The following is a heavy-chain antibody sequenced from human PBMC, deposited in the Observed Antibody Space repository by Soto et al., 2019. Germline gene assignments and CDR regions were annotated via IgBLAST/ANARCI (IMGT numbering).Heavy chain of an antibody. CDR1: GYTFTSYG. Sequence: QVQLVQSGAELKKPGASVKVSCKASGYTFTSYGISWVRQAPGQGLEWMGWISAYNGNTNYAQKLQGRITMTTDTSTSTAYMERRSLRFDAWAVYVWAVIVGVFDFWGQGTMVTVSS. D-gene: IGHD3-22*01. CDR3: AVIVGVFDF. J-gene: IGHJ3*01. CDR2: ISAYNGNT. V-gene: IGHV1-18*01.